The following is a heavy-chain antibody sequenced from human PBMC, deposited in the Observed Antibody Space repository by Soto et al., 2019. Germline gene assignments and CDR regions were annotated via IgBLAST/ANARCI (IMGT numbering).Heavy chain of an antibody. V-gene: IGHV3-53*04. CDR2: VYSGGAT. CDR3: VKSFDYDILTGYTSYFDY. Sequence: GSLRLSCAAFGFTVSSNYMTWVRLAPGKGLEWVSLVYSGGATHYAASVKGRFTISTHSSQNTLFLQMNSLRTEDTATYYCVKSFDYDILTGYTSYFDYWGQGT. J-gene: IGHJ4*02. D-gene: IGHD3-9*01. CDR1: GFTVSSNY.